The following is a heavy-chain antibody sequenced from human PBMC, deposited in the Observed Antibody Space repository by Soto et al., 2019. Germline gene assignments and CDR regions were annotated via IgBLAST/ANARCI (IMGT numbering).Heavy chain of an antibody. D-gene: IGHD2-15*01. CDR2: IYWDDDK. Sequence: SGPTLVKPTQTLTLTCTFSGFSLSTSGVGVGWIRQPPGKALEWLALIYWDDDKRYSPSLKGRLTITKDTSKNQVVLTMTNMDPVDTATYYCAHSKALVAAEYFQHWGQGTLVTVSS. J-gene: IGHJ1*01. V-gene: IGHV2-5*02. CDR3: AHSKALVAAEYFQH. CDR1: GFSLSTSGVG.